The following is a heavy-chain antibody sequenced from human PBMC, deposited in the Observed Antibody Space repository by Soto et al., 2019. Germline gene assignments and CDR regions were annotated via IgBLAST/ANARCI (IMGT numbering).Heavy chain of an antibody. CDR2: ISYDGSNK. D-gene: IGHD3-10*01. Sequence: PGGSLRLSCAASGFTFSSYAMHWVRQAPGKGLEWVAVISYDGSNKYYADSVKGRFTISRDNSKNTLYLQMNSLRVEDTALYYCANVFSIMVPYCLDVGGPVTMVAVSS. V-gene: IGHV3-30-3*01. CDR1: GFTFSSYA. CDR3: ANVFSIMVPYCLDV. J-gene: IGHJ6*02.